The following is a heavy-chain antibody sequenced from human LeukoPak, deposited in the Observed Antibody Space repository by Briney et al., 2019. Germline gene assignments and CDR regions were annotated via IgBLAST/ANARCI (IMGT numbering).Heavy chain of an antibody. Sequence: SVTVSCKASGGTFSSYAISWVRQAPGQGLEWMGGIIPIFGTANYAQKFQGRVTITADESTSTAYMELSSLRSEDTAVYYCARGNYGVPAAIRPPDYWGQGTLVTVSS. CDR1: GGTFSSYA. D-gene: IGHD2-2*01. CDR3: ARGNYGVPAAIRPPDY. CDR2: IIPIFGTA. J-gene: IGHJ4*02. V-gene: IGHV1-69*13.